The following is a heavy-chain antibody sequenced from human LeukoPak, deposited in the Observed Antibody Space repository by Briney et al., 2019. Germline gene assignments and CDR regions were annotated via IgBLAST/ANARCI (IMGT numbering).Heavy chain of an antibody. CDR3: ARDVEGHGGSYFDY. V-gene: IGHV1-69*13. CDR2: IIPIFGTA. Sequence: SVKVSCKASGGTFSSHAISWVRQAPGQGLEWMGGIIPIFGTANYAQKFQGRVTITADESTSTAYMELSSLRSEDTAVYYCARDVEGHGGSYFDYWGQGTLVTVSS. D-gene: IGHD4-23*01. J-gene: IGHJ4*02. CDR1: GGTFSSHA.